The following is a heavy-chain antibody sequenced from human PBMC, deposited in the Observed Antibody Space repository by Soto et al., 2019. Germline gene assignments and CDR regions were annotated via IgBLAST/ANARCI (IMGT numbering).Heavy chain of an antibody. J-gene: IGHJ6*02. CDR3: AREQKSIAARRMDD. D-gene: IGHD6-6*01. CDR2: IYYSGSI. V-gene: IGHV4-59*02. CDR1: GGSVSTYY. Sequence: SETLSLTCTVSGGSVSTYYWSWVRQPPGKGLEWIGYIYYSGSINYQPSLKSRVTISVDTSKNQLSLKLSSVTAADTAVYYCAREQKSIAARRMDDWGQGTTVTVSS.